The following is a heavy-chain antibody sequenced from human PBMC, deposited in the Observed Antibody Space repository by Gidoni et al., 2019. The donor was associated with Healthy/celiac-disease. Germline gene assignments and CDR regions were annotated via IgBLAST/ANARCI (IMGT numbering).Heavy chain of an antibody. CDR3: ARMYYYDSSGYYSSYFDY. J-gene: IGHJ4*02. V-gene: IGHV1-69*02. CDR1: GGTFSSYS. CDR2: IIPILGIA. Sequence: QVQLVQSGAEVKKPGSSVKVSCTASGGTFSSYSISWVRQAPGQGLEWMGRIIPILGIANYAQKFQGRVTITADKSTYTAYMELSSLRSEDTAVYYCARMYYYDSSGYYSSYFDYWGQGTLVTVSS. D-gene: IGHD3-22*01.